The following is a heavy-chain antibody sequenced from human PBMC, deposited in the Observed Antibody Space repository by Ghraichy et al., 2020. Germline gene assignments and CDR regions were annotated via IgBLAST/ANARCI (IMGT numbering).Heavy chain of an antibody. CDR2: ISPYNGNT. CDR1: GYTFTAYA. V-gene: IGHV1-18*01. CDR3: ARGGISRFSGQNDY. Sequence: ASVKVSCKASGYTFTAYAVSWVRQAPGHGLEWMGWISPYNGNTKYPQKFQGRVTVTTDTSTSTAYMALRSLRSDDTAVYYCARGGISRFSGQNDYWGQGTLVTVSS. D-gene: IGHD1-14*01. J-gene: IGHJ4*02.